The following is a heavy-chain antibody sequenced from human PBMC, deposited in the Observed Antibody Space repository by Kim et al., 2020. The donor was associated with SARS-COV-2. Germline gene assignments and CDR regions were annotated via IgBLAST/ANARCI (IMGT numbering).Heavy chain of an antibody. CDR3: AVIAVAGFDGFDI. CDR2: INSDGSSI. D-gene: IGHD6-19*01. J-gene: IGHJ3*02. Sequence: GGSLRLSCAASGFSFRSYWMHWVRQVPGKGLVWVSSINSDGSSITYGDSVRGRFTISRDNAKSTLHLEMNSLRVEDTAVYSCAVIAVAGFDGFDIWGQGT. CDR1: GFSFRSYW. V-gene: IGHV3-74*03.